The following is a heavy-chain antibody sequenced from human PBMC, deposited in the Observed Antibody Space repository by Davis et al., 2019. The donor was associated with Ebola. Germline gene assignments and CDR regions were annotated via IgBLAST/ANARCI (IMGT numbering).Heavy chain of an antibody. J-gene: IGHJ6*03. CDR3: ARAPSSGYYYSGSYMDV. CDR2: INPSGGST. D-gene: IGHD3-22*01. Sequence: ASVKVSCKASGYTFTSYYMHWVRQAPGQGLEWMGIINPSGGSTSYAQKFQGRVTMTRDTSTSTVYMELSSLRSEDTAVYYCARAPSSGYYYSGSYMDVWGKGTTVTVSS. V-gene: IGHV1-46*01. CDR1: GYTFTSYY.